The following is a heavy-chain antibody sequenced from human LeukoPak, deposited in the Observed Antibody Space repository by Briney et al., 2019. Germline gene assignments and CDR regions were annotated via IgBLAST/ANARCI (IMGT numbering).Heavy chain of an antibody. D-gene: IGHD5-24*01. CDR2: IRYDGSNK. Sequence: PGGSLRLSCAASGFTFSSYEMNWVRQAPGKGLEWVAFIRYDGSNKYYADSVKGRFTISRDNSKNTLYLQMNSLRAEDTAVYYCAKDEGYNSFDYWGQGTLVTVSS. CDR3: AKDEGYNSFDY. CDR1: GFTFSSYE. J-gene: IGHJ4*02. V-gene: IGHV3-30*02.